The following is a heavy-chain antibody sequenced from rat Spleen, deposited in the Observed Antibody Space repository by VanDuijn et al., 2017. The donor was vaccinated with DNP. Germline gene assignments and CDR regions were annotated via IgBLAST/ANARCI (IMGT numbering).Heavy chain of an antibody. J-gene: IGHJ2*01. CDR3: AGYYYDGSYYYGNFDY. CDR1: GFTFSNYA. D-gene: IGHD1-12*02. V-gene: IGHV5S13*01. CDR2: IGTGGGDT. Sequence: EVQLVESGGGLVQPGRSLKLSCADSGFTFSNYAMAWVRQAPTKGLEWVASIGTGGGDTYYRDSVKGRFTISRDSAKNTQYLRMDSLRSEDTATYYCAGYYYDGSYYYGNFDYWGQGVMVTVSS.